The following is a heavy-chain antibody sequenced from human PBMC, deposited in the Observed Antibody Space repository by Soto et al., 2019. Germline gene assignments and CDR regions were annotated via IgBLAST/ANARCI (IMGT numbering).Heavy chain of an antibody. D-gene: IGHD3-22*01. J-gene: IGHJ4*02. V-gene: IGHV1-69*13. CDR3: AREGPFYYDSSGYSQVYYFDY. Sequence: SVKVSCKASGGTFSSYAISWVRQAPGQGLEWMGGIIPIFGTANYAQKIQGRVTITADESTSTAYMELSSLRSEDTAVYYCAREGPFYYDSSGYSQVYYFDYWGQGTLVTVSS. CDR2: IIPIFGTA. CDR1: GGTFSSYA.